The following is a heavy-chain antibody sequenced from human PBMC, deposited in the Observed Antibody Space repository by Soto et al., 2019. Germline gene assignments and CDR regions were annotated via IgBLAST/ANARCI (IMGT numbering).Heavy chain of an antibody. CDR2: IILIFGTA. D-gene: IGHD3-10*01. J-gene: IGHJ6*02. CDR1: GGTFSSYA. V-gene: IGHV1-69*13. Sequence: SVKVSCKASGGTFSSYAISWVRQAPGQGLEWMGGIILIFGTANYAQKFQGRVTITADESTSTAYVELSSLRSEDTAVYYCSSRSSYFGSGSYYGYYYYGMDVWGQGTTVTVSS. CDR3: SSRSSYFGSGSYYGYYYYGMDV.